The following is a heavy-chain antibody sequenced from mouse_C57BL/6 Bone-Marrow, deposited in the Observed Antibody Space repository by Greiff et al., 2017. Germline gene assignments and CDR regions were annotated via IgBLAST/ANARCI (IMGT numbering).Heavy chain of an antibody. V-gene: IGHV1-69*01. Sequence: QVQLQQPGAELVMPGASVKLSCKASGYTFTSYWMHWVKQRPGQGLEWIGEIDPSDSYTNYNQKFKGKSTLTVDKSSSTAYMQLSSLTSEDSAVYYCARGYSNYYTAWFAYWGQGTLVTVSA. CDR3: ARGYSNYYTAWFAY. J-gene: IGHJ3*01. CDR1: GYTFTSYW. CDR2: IDPSDSYT. D-gene: IGHD2-5*01.